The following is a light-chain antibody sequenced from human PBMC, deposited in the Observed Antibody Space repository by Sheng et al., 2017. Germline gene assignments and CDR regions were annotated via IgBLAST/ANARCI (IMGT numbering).Light chain of an antibody. V-gene: IGKV1-39*01. J-gene: IGKJ2*01. CDR1: QSISSY. CDR2: TAS. Sequence: DIQMTQSPSSLSASVGDRVTITCRASQSISSYLTWYQQXPGKAPKLLIYTASILQSGVPSRFSGSGSGTDFTLTISSLQPEDFVTYYCQQSYSMPYTFGQGTKLDIK. CDR3: QQSYSMPYT.